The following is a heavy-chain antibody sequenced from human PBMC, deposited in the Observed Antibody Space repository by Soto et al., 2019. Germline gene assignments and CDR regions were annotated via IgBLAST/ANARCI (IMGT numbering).Heavy chain of an antibody. CDR3: ARDKGFRQPFDP. V-gene: IGHV4-31*03. D-gene: IGHD3-10*01. CDR2: IYYSGST. J-gene: IGHJ5*02. Sequence: SSETLSLTCTVSGGSISSGGYYWSWIRQHPGKGLEWIAYIYYSGSTYYNPSLKSRVTISVDTSKNQFSLKLSSVTAADTAVYYCARDKGFRQPFDPWGQGTLVTVSS. CDR1: GGSISSGGYY.